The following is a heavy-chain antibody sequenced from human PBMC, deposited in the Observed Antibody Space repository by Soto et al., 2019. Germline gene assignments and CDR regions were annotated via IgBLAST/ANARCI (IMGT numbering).Heavy chain of an antibody. J-gene: IGHJ6*02. CDR2: INHSGST. CDR3: AREGTLQLVRYYYYGLDV. Sequence: PSETLSLTCVVCGGSFSGYYWSWIRQPPGKGLEWIGEINHSGSTNYNPSLKSRVTISVDTSKNQFSLKLSSVTAADTAVYYCAREGTLQLVRYYYYGLDVWCQGTTVTVSS. CDR1: GGSFSGYY. V-gene: IGHV4-34*01. D-gene: IGHD6-6*01.